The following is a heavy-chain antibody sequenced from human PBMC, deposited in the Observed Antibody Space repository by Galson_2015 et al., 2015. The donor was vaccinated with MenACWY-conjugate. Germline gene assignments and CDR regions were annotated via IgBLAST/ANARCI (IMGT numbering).Heavy chain of an antibody. CDR3: ARDTNWSFDS. Sequence: SLRLSCAASGFTFNTYWMHWVRQPPGKGLEWVSYIKADGSFSNYADSVKGRFTISTDNAKNMVYLQMDGLGDEDTAVYFCARDTNWSFDSCGQRTLVTVSS. D-gene: IGHD1-1*01. CDR1: GFTFNTYW. V-gene: IGHV3-74*01. CDR2: IKADGSFS. J-gene: IGHJ4*02.